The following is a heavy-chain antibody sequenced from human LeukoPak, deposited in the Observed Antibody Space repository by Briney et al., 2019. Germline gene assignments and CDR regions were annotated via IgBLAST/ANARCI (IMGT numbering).Heavy chain of an antibody. CDR3: AKDNRRHYTSGPNPDSLH. V-gene: IGHV3-23*01. CDR1: GFTFSSYA. CDR2: ISGSGGST. J-gene: IGHJ4*02. Sequence: GGSLRLSCAASGFTFSSYAMSWVRQAPGKGLEWVSAISGSGGSTYYADSVKGRFTISRDNSKNTLYLQMNSLRAEDTAVYYCAKDNRRHYTSGPNPDSLHWGQGALVTVSS. D-gene: IGHD6-19*01.